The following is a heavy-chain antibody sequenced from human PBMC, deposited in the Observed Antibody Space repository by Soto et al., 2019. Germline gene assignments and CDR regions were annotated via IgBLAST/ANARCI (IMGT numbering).Heavy chain of an antibody. CDR2: ISDNNDNV. CDR1: GYTFTKYG. V-gene: IGHV1-18*01. D-gene: IGHD3-10*01. Sequence: QAQLVQSGPEMKKPGASVKVSCKASGYTFTKYGISWVRQAPGQGLEWIGWISDNNDNVKYTQRVQGRVTMTTDISTNTAYMELRSLRSEDTAVYYCATVYGAVVRIPDYMDVWGKGTTVSVPS. CDR3: ATVYGAVVRIPDYMDV. J-gene: IGHJ6*03.